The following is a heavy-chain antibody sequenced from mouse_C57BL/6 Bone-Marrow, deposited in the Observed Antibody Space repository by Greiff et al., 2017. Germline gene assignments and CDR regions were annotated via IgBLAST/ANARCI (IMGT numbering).Heavy chain of an antibody. V-gene: IGHV1-75*01. D-gene: IGHD1-1*01. CDR1: GYTFTDYY. CDR3: ARYGCNYGRSGD. CDR2: IFPGSGSI. J-gene: IGHJ4*01. Sequence: VQLQQSGPELVKPGASVKISCKASGYTFTDYYINWVKQRPGQGLGWIGWIFPGSGSINYNEKFKGKATFTADKSSSTAYMILSSVASEVYAVYLCARYGCNYGRSGDWGQGTTVTVSS.